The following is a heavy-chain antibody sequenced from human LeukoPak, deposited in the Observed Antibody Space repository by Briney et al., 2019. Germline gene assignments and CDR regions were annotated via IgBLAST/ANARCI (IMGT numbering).Heavy chain of an antibody. Sequence: SETLSLTCTVSGGSISSYYWSWIRQPPGKGLEWIGYFYYSGSTNYNPSLKSRVTISVDTSMNQFSLKLSSVTAADTAVYYCARDRSYIWFDPWGQGTLVTVSS. CDR1: GGSISSYY. D-gene: IGHD1-26*01. J-gene: IGHJ5*02. V-gene: IGHV4-59*01. CDR2: FYYSGST. CDR3: ARDRSYIWFDP.